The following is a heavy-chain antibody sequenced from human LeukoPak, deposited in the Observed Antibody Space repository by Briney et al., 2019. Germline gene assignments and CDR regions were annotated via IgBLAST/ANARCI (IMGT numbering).Heavy chain of an antibody. J-gene: IGHJ4*02. CDR3: ARRDDSSGYHMIFDY. CDR2: IYYGENT. CDR1: GGSISSGPYY. Sequence: SETLSLTCTVSGGSISSGPYYWGWIRQPPGKGLEWIGNIYYGENTYYNPSLKSRVTISIDTSKNQFYLKLSSLTAADTAVYYCARRDDSSGYHMIFDYWGQGTLVTVSS. V-gene: IGHV4-39*01. D-gene: IGHD3-22*01.